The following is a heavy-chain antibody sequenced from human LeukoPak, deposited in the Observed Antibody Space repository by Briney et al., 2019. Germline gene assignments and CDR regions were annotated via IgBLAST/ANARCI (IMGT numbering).Heavy chain of an antibody. CDR2: IKSKTDGGTT. J-gene: IGHJ3*02. V-gene: IGHV3-15*01. Sequence: PGGSLRLSCAASGFTVSSNYMSWVRQAPGKGLEWVGRIKSKTDGGTTDYAAPVKGRFTISRDDSKNTLYLEMNSLKTEDTAVYYCTTDHGGIWGQGTMVTVSS. CDR1: GFTVSSNY. CDR3: TTDHGGI. D-gene: IGHD4-23*01.